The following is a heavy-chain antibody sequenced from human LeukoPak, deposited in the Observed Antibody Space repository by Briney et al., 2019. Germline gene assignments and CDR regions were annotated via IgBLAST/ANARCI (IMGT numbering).Heavy chain of an antibody. V-gene: IGHV5-51*01. Sequence: GESLNISCTGSGYSFTSCWIGWVRQMPGKGLEWMGIIYPGDSNTRYSPSLQGQVAISADKSISTAYLQWSSLKASDTAMYYCARQGTGEIDFWGQGTLVTVSS. CDR2: IYPGDSNT. J-gene: IGHJ4*02. CDR3: ARQGTGEIDF. D-gene: IGHD7-27*01. CDR1: GYSFTSCW.